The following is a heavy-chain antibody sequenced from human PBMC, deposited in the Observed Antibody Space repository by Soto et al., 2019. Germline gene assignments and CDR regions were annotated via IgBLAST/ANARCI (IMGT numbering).Heavy chain of an antibody. Sequence: QVQLQESGPGLVKPSGTLSLTCAVSGGSISSSNWWSWVRQPPGKGLEWIGEIYHSGSTNYNPSLKSRVTISVEKSKNQFSLRLSSVTAADTAVYYCASQLITMVRGIHNNWFDPWGQGTLVTVSS. CDR3: ASQLITMVRGIHNNWFDP. CDR1: GGSISSSNW. D-gene: IGHD3-10*01. J-gene: IGHJ5*02. V-gene: IGHV4-4*02. CDR2: IYHSGST.